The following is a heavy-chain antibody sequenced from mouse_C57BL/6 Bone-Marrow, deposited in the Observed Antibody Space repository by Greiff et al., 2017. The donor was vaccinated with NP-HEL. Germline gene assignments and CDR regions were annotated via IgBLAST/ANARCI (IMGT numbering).Heavy chain of an antibody. V-gene: IGHV1-61*01. CDR1: GYTFTRYW. J-gene: IGHJ1*03. Sequence: VQLQQPGAELVRPGSSVKLSCKASGYTFTRYWMDWVQQRPGQGLAWIGNIYPSDSEPPYNQKFKDKATLTVDKSSSTAYMQLSSLTSEDAAVYYCARRAFDVWGTGTTVTVSS. CDR2: IYPSDSEP. CDR3: ARRAFDV.